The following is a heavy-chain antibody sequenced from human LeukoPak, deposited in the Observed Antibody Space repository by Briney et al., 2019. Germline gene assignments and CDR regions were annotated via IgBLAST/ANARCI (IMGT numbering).Heavy chain of an antibody. J-gene: IGHJ5*02. D-gene: IGHD3-22*01. Sequence: ASVKVSCKASGYTFTGYYMHWVRQATGQGLEWMGWINPNSGGTNYAQKFQGRVTMTRDTSISTAYMELSRLRSDDTAVYYCARYYDSSGYWFDPWGQGTLVTVSS. CDR2: INPNSGGT. CDR1: GYTFTGYY. V-gene: IGHV1-2*02. CDR3: ARYYDSSGYWFDP.